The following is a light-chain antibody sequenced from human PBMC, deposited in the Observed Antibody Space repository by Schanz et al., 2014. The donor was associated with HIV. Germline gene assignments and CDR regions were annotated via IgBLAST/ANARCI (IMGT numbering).Light chain of an antibody. CDR3: HQYKTYPYT. CDR2: GAS. Sequence: DIQLTQSPSFVSASVGDRVTITCRASQGINTYLAWYQQKPARAPKLLIYGASTLQSGVPSRFSGSGSGTEFTLTINSLQPDDFATYFCHQYKTYPYTFGQGTKLEIK. J-gene: IGKJ2*01. CDR1: QGINTY. V-gene: IGKV1-9*01.